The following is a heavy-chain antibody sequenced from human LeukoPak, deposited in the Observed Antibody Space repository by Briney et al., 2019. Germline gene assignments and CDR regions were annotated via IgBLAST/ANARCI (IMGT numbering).Heavy chain of an antibody. Sequence: RGSLRLSCAASGFTFTTYWMHWVRHAPGKGLVWVARINTDGSSTTYADSVKGRFTVSRDNAKNSLYMQMNSLRAEDTAVYYCARDLIHRSGEADYWGQGTLVTVSS. CDR2: INTDGSST. J-gene: IGHJ4*02. D-gene: IGHD3-22*01. CDR3: ARDLIHRSGEADY. CDR1: GFTFTTYW. V-gene: IGHV3-74*01.